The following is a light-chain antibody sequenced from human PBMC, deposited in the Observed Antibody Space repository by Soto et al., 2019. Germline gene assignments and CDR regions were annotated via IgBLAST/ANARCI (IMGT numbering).Light chain of an antibody. V-gene: IGKV3-20*01. CDR1: PSVTNY. CDR2: DAS. Sequence: EIVLTQSPATLSLSPGERATLSCRASPSVTNYLAWYQQKPGQPPRLLIYDASNRATGIPDRFSGSGSGTDFTLTISRLEPEDFAVYYCEQYGNSPITFGQGTRLEIK. J-gene: IGKJ5*01. CDR3: EQYGNSPIT.